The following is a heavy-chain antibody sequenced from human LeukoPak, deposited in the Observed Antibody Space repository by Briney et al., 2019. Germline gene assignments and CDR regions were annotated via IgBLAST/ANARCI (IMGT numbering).Heavy chain of an antibody. D-gene: IGHD1-26*01. CDR3: ATGNSGSYGYFDY. V-gene: IGHV1-69-2*01. Sequence: ASVKVSCKVSGYTFTDYYMHWVQQAPGKGLEWMGLVDPEDGETIYAEKFQGRVTITADTSTDTAYMELSSLRSEDTAVYHCATGNSGSYGYFDYWGQGTLVTVSS. CDR2: VDPEDGET. CDR1: GYTFTDYY. J-gene: IGHJ4*02.